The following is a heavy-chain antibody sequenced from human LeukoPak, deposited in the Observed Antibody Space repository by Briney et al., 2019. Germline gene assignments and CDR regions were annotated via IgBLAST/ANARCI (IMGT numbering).Heavy chain of an antibody. V-gene: IGHV3-21*01. J-gene: IGHJ4*02. CDR1: GFTFSSYS. CDR2: ISSSSSYI. D-gene: IGHD6-19*01. Sequence: GRSLRLSCAASGFTFSSYSMNWVRQAPGKGLEWVSSISSSSSYIYYADSVKGRFTISRDNAKNSLYLQMNSLRAEDTAVYYCARRGRVAGTLGDYWGQGTLVTVSS. CDR3: ARRGRVAGTLGDY.